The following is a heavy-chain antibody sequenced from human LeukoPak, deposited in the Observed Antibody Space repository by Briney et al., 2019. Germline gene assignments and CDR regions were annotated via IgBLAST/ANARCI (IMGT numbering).Heavy chain of an antibody. J-gene: IGHJ4*02. Sequence: GGSLRLSCAASGFTFSDYYMSWIRQAPGKGLEWVSYISSSGSTIYYADSVKGRFTISRDNAKNSLYLQMNSLRAEDTAVYYCARGWQKLYDYVWGTEFDYWGQGTLVTVSS. D-gene: IGHD3-16*01. V-gene: IGHV3-11*04. CDR1: GFTFSDYY. CDR2: ISSSGSTI. CDR3: ARGWQKLYDYVWGTEFDY.